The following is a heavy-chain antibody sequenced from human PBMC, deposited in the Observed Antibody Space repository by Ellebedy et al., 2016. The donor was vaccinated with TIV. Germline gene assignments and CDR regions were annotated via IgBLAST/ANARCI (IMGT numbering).Heavy chain of an antibody. CDR3: ASRLGIGP. D-gene: IGHD3-16*01. V-gene: IGHV3-23*01. CDR2: ISGNGMST. J-gene: IGHJ5*02. Sequence: GESLKISCAASGFSFNNYALSWVRQAPGKGLEWVSGISGNGMSTAYAGSVKGRFTVSRDNSKNTVSLQMNNLRADDTAVYYCASRLGIGPWGQGTLVTVSS. CDR1: GFSFNNYA.